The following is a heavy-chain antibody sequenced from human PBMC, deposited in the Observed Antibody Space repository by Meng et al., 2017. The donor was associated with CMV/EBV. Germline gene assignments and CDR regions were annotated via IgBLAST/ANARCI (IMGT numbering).Heavy chain of an antibody. CDR1: GFTFSSYA. CDR3: ARDVSDIWQQLSYCYYGMDV. CDR2: ISYDGSNK. D-gene: IGHD6-13*01. J-gene: IGHJ6*02. Sequence: GESLKISCAASGFTFSSYAMHWVRQAPGKGLEWVAVISYDGSNKYYADSVKGRFTISRDNSKNTLYLQMNSLRAEDTAVYYCARDVSDIWQQLSYCYYGMDVWGQGTTVTVSS. V-gene: IGHV3-30-3*01.